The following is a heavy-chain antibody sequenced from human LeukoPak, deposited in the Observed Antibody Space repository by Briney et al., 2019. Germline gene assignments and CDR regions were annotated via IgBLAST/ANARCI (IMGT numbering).Heavy chain of an antibody. Sequence: ASVKVSCKASGYTFTSYGISWVRQAPGQGLEWMGWFNAANGNTKYSQKFQGRVTITRDTSASTAYMELSSLRSEDTAVYYCAREGSAVATYNWFDPWGQGTLVTVSS. CDR1: GYTFTSYG. V-gene: IGHV1-3*01. D-gene: IGHD5-12*01. J-gene: IGHJ5*02. CDR3: AREGSAVATYNWFDP. CDR2: FNAANGNT.